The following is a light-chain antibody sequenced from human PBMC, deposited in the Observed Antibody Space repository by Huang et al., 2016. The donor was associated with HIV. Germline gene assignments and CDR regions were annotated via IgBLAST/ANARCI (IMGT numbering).Light chain of an antibody. CDR1: QAVLKNSNKKNY. V-gene: IGKV4-1*01. Sequence: DIEMTQSPDSLTVSLGARAIINCKSSQAVLKNSNKKNYLAWYQQRPGQPPKVLIYWASSRESGVPDRFSGSGSGTDFNLPISSLQPEDLAVYYCQQYYSPPYTFGQGTRLEI. CDR2: WAS. J-gene: IGKJ2*01. CDR3: QQYYSPPYT.